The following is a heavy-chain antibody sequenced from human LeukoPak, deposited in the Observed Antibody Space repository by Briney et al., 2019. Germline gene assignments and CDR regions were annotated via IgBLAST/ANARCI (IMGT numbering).Heavy chain of an antibody. J-gene: IGHJ4*02. Sequence: GGSLRLSCAASGFTFSSYAMSWVRQAPGKGLEWVSGISGSGGNTYYADSVKGRFTISRDNSKNTLYLQMNSLKAEDTAVYYCARFAVVTAGDFWGQGALVAVSS. CDR2: ISGSGGNT. V-gene: IGHV3-23*01. CDR3: ARFAVVTAGDF. CDR1: GFTFSSYA. D-gene: IGHD2-21*02.